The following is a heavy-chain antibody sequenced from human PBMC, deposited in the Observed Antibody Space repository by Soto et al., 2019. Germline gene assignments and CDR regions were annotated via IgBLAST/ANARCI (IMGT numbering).Heavy chain of an antibody. CDR2: INHSGST. CDR3: ASSGQEGSSSWKYYFDY. Sequence: SETLSLTCAVYGGSFSGYYWSWIRQPPGKGLEWIGEINHSGSTNYNPSLKSRVTISVDTSKNQFSLKLSSVTAADTAVYYCASSGQEGSSSWKYYFDYWGQGTLVTVSS. D-gene: IGHD6-13*01. CDR1: GGSFSGYY. V-gene: IGHV4-34*01. J-gene: IGHJ4*02.